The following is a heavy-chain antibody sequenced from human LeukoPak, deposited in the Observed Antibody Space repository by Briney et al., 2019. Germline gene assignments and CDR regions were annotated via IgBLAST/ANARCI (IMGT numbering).Heavy chain of an antibody. Sequence: GGSLRLSCAASGFTFSSYSMNRVRQAPGKGLEWVSSISSSSSYIYYADSVKGRFTISRDNAKNSLYLRMNSLRAEDTAVYYCARAPSFYGDYVDYWGQGTLVTVSS. V-gene: IGHV3-21*01. D-gene: IGHD4-17*01. CDR3: ARAPSFYGDYVDY. CDR2: ISSSSSYI. J-gene: IGHJ4*02. CDR1: GFTFSSYS.